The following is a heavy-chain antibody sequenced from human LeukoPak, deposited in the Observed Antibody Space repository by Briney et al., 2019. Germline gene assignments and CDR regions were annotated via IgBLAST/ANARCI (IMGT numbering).Heavy chain of an antibody. CDR2: ISYDGSNK. CDR1: GFTFSYFN. J-gene: IGHJ1*01. D-gene: IGHD3-22*01. V-gene: IGHV3-30-3*01. Sequence: GGSLRLSCAASGFTFSYFNMNWVRQAPGKGLEWVAVISYDGSNKYYADSVKGRFTISRDNSKNTLYLQMNSLRAEDTAVYYCARGLAYYYDSSGYRTEYFQHWGQGTLVTVSS. CDR3: ARGLAYYYDSSGYRTEYFQH.